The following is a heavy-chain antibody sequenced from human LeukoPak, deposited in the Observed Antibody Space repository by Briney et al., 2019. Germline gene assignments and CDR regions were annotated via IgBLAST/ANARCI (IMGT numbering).Heavy chain of an antibody. CDR3: ARFNGYSSSWWAVDYYYYGMDV. D-gene: IGHD6-13*01. CDR1: GFTFSDHY. Sequence: GGSLRLSCAASGFTFSDHYMSWIRQAPGKGLEWVSYISSSGSTIYYADSVKGRFTISRDNAKNSLYLQMNSLRAEDTAVYYCARFNGYSSSWWAVDYYYYGMDVWGQGTTVTVSS. CDR2: ISSSGSTI. J-gene: IGHJ6*02. V-gene: IGHV3-11*01.